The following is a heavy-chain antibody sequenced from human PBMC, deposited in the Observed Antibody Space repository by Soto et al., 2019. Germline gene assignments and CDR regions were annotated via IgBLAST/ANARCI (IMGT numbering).Heavy chain of an antibody. CDR3: ARDYDILTNIPLY. V-gene: IGHV1-69*13. Sequence: ASVKVSCKASGGTFSSYAISWVRQAPGQGLEWMGGIIPIFGTANYAQKFQGRVTITADESTCTAYMELSSLRSEDTAVYYCARDYDILTNIPLYWGQGTLVTVSS. CDR2: IIPIFGTA. J-gene: IGHJ4*02. D-gene: IGHD3-9*01. CDR1: GGTFSSYA.